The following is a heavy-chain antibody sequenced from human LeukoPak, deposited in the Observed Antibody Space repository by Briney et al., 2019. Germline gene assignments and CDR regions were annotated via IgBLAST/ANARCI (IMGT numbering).Heavy chain of an antibody. CDR1: GYSISGGYY. D-gene: IGHD3-10*01. Sequence: SSETLSLTCAVSGYSISGGYYWGWIRQPPGKGLEWIGSIYHSGSTYYNPSLKRRVTISVDPSKNQFSLKLSSVTAADTAVYYCARHGGSGSYYNWFDPWGQGTLVTVSS. CDR3: ARHGGSGSYYNWFDP. V-gene: IGHV4-38-2*01. J-gene: IGHJ5*02. CDR2: IYHSGST.